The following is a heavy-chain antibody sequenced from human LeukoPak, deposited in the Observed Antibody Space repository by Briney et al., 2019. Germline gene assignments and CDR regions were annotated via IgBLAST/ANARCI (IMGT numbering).Heavy chain of an antibody. Sequence: GGSLRLSCAASGFTISRNYMSWVRQAPGKGLEWVTVLYSGGSTNYADSVKGRFTISRDNSKYTLYLQMNSLRAEDTAVYYCAKSYRITWGSYRSLLGFDYWGQGTLVTVSS. CDR3: AKSYRITWGSYRSLLGFDY. CDR1: GFTISRNY. J-gene: IGHJ4*02. CDR2: LYSGGST. D-gene: IGHD3-16*02. V-gene: IGHV3-53*01.